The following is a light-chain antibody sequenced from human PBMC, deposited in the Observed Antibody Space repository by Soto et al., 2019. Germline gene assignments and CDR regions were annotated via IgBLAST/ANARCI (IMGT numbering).Light chain of an antibody. CDR2: KAS. CDR1: QSISSG. J-gene: IGKJ1*01. V-gene: IGKV1-5*03. Sequence: DIQMTQSPSTLSASVGDRVTITCRASQSISSGLAWYQQKPGKAPKLLIYKASILESGAPSRFSGSGSGKEFTLPISSLQPDDFATYYCQQYNSYSSWTFGQGTKVEIK. CDR3: QQYNSYSSWT.